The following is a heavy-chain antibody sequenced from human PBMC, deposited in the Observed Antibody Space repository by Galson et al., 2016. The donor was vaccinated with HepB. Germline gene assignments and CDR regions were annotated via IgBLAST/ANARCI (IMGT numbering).Heavy chain of an antibody. CDR3: ARRYPWIDVYCDF. CDR2: IYPGDPDT. D-gene: IGHD1-1*01. J-gene: IGHJ4*02. Sequence: QSGAEVKKPGESLKISCPVSGYSFTNYWIGWVRHMPGKAMEWMGVIYPGDPDTQYSPSFEGQVTITADKSISTTYLQWSSLKASDTAIYYCARRYPWIDVYCDFWGQGTQATV. V-gene: IGHV5-51*01. CDR1: GYSFTNYW.